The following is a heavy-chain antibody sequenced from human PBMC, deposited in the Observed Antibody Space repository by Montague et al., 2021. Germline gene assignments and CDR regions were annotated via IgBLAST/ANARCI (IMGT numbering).Heavy chain of an antibody. Sequence: SETLSLTCIVSGGSISSSNYHWGWIRQPQGKGLEWIGSITYTGNTYYNPSLKSRATMSVDTSRNQFSLKLTSVTAADAAVYYCARLDIVLIYWGFDYWGQGTLVTVSS. CDR2: ITYTGNT. D-gene: IGHD2-8*01. CDR1: GGSISSSNYH. V-gene: IGHV4-39*01. CDR3: ARLDIVLIYWGFDY. J-gene: IGHJ4*01.